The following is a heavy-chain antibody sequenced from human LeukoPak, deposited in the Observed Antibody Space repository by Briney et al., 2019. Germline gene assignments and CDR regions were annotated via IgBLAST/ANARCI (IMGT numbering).Heavy chain of an antibody. CDR3: ARVGYTAMVKSFDI. CDR1: GGSISSYY. Sequence: ASETLSLTCTVSGGSISSYYWSWIRQPPGKGLEWIGYIYYSGSTNYNPSLKSRVTISVDTSKNQFSLKLSSVTAADTVVYYCARVGYTAMVKSFDIWGQGTMVTVSS. D-gene: IGHD5-18*01. J-gene: IGHJ3*02. V-gene: IGHV4-59*01. CDR2: IYYSGST.